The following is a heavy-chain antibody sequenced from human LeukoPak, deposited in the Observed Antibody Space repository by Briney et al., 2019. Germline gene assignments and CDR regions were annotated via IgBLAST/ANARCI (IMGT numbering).Heavy chain of an antibody. J-gene: IGHJ6*02. Sequence: PSETLSLTCIVSGGSISSISSNNYHWGWICQPPGKGLEGIGSIYYSGSTYYNPSLKSRVTISVDTSKNQFSLKLSSVTAADTALYYCAREMGVVTAHGIDVWGQGTTVTVSS. CDR1: GGSISSISSNNYH. CDR2: IYYSGST. V-gene: IGHV4-39*02. CDR3: AREMGVVTAHGIDV. D-gene: IGHD4-23*01.